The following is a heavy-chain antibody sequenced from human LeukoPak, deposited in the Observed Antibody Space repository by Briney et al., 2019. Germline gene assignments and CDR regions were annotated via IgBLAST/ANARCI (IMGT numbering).Heavy chain of an antibody. CDR2: IYSGGST. J-gene: IGHJ4*02. V-gene: IGHV3-53*01. CDR3: AREAGDCSSTSCYFDY. D-gene: IGHD2-2*01. Sequence: PGGSLRLSCAASGFTVSSNYMSWVRQAPGKGLEWVSVIYSGGSTYYADSVKGRFTISRDNSKNTLYLQMNSLRAEDTAVYYCAREAGDCSSTSCYFDYWGQGTLVTVSS. CDR1: GFTVSSNY.